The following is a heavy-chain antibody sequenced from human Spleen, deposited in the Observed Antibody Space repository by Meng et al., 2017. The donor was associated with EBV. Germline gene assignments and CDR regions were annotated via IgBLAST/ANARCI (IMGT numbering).Heavy chain of an antibody. D-gene: IGHD6-6*01. CDR1: GYPFSLYV. V-gene: IGHV1-18*01. J-gene: IGHJ4*02. CDR3: ARGEFSTSSDCDY. CDR2: ISGYNGNT. Sequence: LVHVGAEVKKPGASVKVSGKASGYPFSLYVITWVRQAPGQGLEWMGWISGYNGNTNYAPKFQGRVTMTTDTSTSTAYMELVSLRSDDTAVYYCARGEFSTSSDCDYWGQGTLVTVSS.